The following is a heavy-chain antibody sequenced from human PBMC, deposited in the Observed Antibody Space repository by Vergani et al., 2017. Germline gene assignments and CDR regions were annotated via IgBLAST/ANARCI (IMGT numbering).Heavy chain of an antibody. D-gene: IGHD3-3*01. J-gene: IGHJ4*02. CDR2: IYYSGST. CDR3: ARHIEGRVLYYAFWGGSTFDY. CDR1: GGSFSGYY. Sequence: QVQLQQWGAGLLKPSETLSLTCAVYGGSFSGYYWSWIRQPPGKGLGWIGSIYYSGSTYYNPSLKSRVTISVDTSKNQFSLKLSSVTAADTAVYYCARHIEGRVLYYAFWGGSTFDYWGQGTLVTVSS. V-gene: IGHV4-34*01.